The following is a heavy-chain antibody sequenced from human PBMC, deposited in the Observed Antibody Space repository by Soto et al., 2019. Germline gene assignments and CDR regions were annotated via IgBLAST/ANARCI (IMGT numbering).Heavy chain of an antibody. CDR2: ISGSGGST. J-gene: IGHJ4*02. Sequence: GESLKISCAASGFTFSSYAMSWVRQAPGKGLEWVSAISGSGGSTYYADSVKGRFTISRDNSKNTLYLQMNSLRAEDTAVYYCAKDTSHYDYIWGSYRYTGVLNDYWGQGTLVTVSS. V-gene: IGHV3-23*01. CDR1: GFTFSSYA. CDR3: AKDTSHYDYIWGSYRYTGVLNDY. D-gene: IGHD3-16*02.